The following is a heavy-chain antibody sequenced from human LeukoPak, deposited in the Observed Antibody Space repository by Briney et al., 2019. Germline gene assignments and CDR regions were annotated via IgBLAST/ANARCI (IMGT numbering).Heavy chain of an antibody. Sequence: PSGTLSLTCAVAGGSISSSNWWSWVRQPPGKGLEWIGEIYHSGSTNYNPSLKSRVTISVDKSKNQFSLKLSSVTAADTAVYYCARVLGDYCSGGSCYSDAFDIWGQGTMVTVSS. J-gene: IGHJ3*02. CDR1: GGSISSSNW. CDR2: IYHSGST. D-gene: IGHD2-15*01. CDR3: ARVLGDYCSGGSCYSDAFDI. V-gene: IGHV4-4*02.